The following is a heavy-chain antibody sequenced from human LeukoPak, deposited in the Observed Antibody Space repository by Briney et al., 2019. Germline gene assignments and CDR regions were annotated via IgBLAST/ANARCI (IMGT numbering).Heavy chain of an antibody. V-gene: IGHV3-48*01. D-gene: IGHD6-19*01. Sequence: QAGGSLRLSCAASGFTFSNYSMNWVRQAPGKGLEWVSSISTTTSIIYYADSVKGRFTISRDNAKNSLYLQMNSLRAEDTAVYYCARTAYYSSGWWADYWGQGTLVTVSS. J-gene: IGHJ4*02. CDR1: GFTFSNYS. CDR2: ISTTTSII. CDR3: ARTAYYSSGWWADY.